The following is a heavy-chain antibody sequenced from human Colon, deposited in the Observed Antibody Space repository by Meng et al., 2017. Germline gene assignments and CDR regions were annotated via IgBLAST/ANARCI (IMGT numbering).Heavy chain of an antibody. Sequence: ASVKVSCKASGYTFTSYGISWVRQAPGQGLEWMGWISAYNGNTNYAQKLQGRVTMTTDTSTSTAYMELRSLRSDDTAVYYCARVAVASTSPTEPIDYWGQGTLVTVSS. CDR2: ISAYNGNT. V-gene: IGHV1-18*01. J-gene: IGHJ4*02. CDR3: ARVAVASTSPTEPIDY. D-gene: IGHD6-19*01. CDR1: GYTFTSYG.